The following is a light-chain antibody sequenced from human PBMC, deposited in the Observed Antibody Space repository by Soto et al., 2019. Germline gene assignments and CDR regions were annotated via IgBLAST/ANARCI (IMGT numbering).Light chain of an antibody. CDR3: QQSHNWPLT. V-gene: IGKV3-15*01. CDR1: KSINSE. CDR2: GAS. J-gene: IGKJ2*01. Sequence: EIVITQSPATLSLSPGERAALSCRASKSINSELAWYQQKPGQPPRLLIYGASTRATGVPARFTGSESGSEFTLTISGLQSEDFAVYYCQQSHNWPLTFGQGTRLEI.